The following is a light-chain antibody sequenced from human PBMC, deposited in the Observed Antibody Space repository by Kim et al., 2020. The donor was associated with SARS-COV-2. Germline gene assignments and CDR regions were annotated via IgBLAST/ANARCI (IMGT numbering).Light chain of an antibody. J-gene: IGKJ1*01. Sequence: VSPGERATLSCGAGQNVEYNLASDQHRPVQAPRLLIYAASTRAAGFPARFSGRGSGTEFTLTISRLESEDFAVYYCVQYTNWRGTFVQRAKVYIK. V-gene: IGKV3-15*01. CDR3: VQYTNWRGT. CDR2: AAS. CDR1: QNVEYN.